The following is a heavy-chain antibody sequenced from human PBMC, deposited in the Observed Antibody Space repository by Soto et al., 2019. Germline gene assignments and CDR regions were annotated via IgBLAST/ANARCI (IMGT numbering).Heavy chain of an antibody. CDR3: ASTQYGGKSSGAFDI. Sequence: QLQLQESGSGLVKPSQTLSLTCAVSGGSISSGGYSWSWIRQPPGKGLEWIGYIYHSGSTYYNPSLKSRGTISVDRSKNQFSLKLSSVTAADTAVYYCASTQYGGKSSGAFDIWGQGTMVTVSS. J-gene: IGHJ3*02. CDR2: IYHSGST. D-gene: IGHD2-15*01. V-gene: IGHV4-30-2*01. CDR1: GGSISSGGYS.